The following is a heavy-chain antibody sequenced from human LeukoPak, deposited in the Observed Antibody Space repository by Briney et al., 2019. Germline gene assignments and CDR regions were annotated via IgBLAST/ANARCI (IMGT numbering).Heavy chain of an antibody. CDR1: GGSFSGYY. CDR2: INHSGST. CDR3: AREGSIAVAHDAFDI. Sequence: KPSETLSLTCAVYGGSFSGYYWSWIRQPPGKGLEWIGEINHSGSTNYNPSLKSRVTISVDTSKNQFSLKLSSVTAADTAVYYCAREGSIAVAHDAFDIWSQGTMVTVSS. V-gene: IGHV4-34*01. D-gene: IGHD6-19*01. J-gene: IGHJ3*02.